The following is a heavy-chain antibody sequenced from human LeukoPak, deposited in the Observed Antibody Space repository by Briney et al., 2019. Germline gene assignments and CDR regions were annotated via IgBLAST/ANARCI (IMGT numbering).Heavy chain of an antibody. J-gene: IGHJ6*02. V-gene: IGHV1-46*01. Sequence: ASVKVSCKASGGTFSSYYMHWVRQAPGQGLEWMAILNPSGGSSNYAQKFQGRATLTRATSTGTVYMELSSLRSEDTAVYYCASVYKHGMDVWGQGTTVIVSS. CDR2: LNPSGGSS. CDR3: ASVYKHGMDV. D-gene: IGHD5-24*01. CDR1: GGTFSSYY.